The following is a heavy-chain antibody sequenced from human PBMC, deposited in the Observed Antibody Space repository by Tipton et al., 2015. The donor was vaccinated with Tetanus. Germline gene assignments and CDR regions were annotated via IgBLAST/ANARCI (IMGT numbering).Heavy chain of an antibody. CDR3: ARANNEFPNKCPFDS. V-gene: IGHV4-59*01. CDR2: VSYSGRT. CDR1: GGSMNSYY. Sequence: TLSLTCTVSGGSMNSYYWSWIRQPPGKGLEWLAYVSYSGRTNSNYSLKSRITISQDTSKNQFSLRLTSVTAADTAVYYCARANNEFPNKCPFDSWGQGSLVIVSS. D-gene: IGHD1-1*01. J-gene: IGHJ4*02.